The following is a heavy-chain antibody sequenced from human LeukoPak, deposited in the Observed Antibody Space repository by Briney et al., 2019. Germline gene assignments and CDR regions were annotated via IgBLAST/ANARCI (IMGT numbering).Heavy chain of an antibody. D-gene: IGHD6-6*01. V-gene: IGHV1-2*06. CDR3: ARGGIAARHYFDY. CDR1: GYTFTGYY. Sequence: ASVKVSCKASGYTFTGYYMHWVRQAPGQGLEWMGRINPNSGGTNYAQKFQGRVTMTRDTSISTAYMELSSLRSEDTAMYYCARGGIAARHYFDYWGQGTLVTVSS. CDR2: INPNSGGT. J-gene: IGHJ4*02.